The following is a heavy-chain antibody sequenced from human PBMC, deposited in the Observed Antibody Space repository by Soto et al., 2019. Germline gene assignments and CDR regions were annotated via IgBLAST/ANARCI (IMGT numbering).Heavy chain of an antibody. CDR1: GGTFTNYS. V-gene: IGHV1-69*08. Sequence: QVQLVQSGAEVREPGSSVKVSCKPSGGTFTNYSISWVRQAPGQGLEWMGRIIPILGRANYAQRCKGRVSITEDNFASTGYVEVYSLASDDTGVYYCESDGGFCTGGSCHWGQGTLVTVSS. J-gene: IGHJ4*02. CDR2: IIPILGRA. D-gene: IGHD2-15*01. CDR3: ESDGGFCTGGSCH.